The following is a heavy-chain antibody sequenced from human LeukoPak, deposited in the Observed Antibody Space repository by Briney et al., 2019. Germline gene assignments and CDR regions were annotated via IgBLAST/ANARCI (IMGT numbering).Heavy chain of an antibody. CDR3: ARDAGLYYYDSSGYYYPQPPAIDY. D-gene: IGHD3-22*01. J-gene: IGHJ4*02. V-gene: IGHV1-69*06. Sequence: SVKVSCKASGGTFSSYAISWVRQAPGQGLEWMGGIIPIFGTANYAQKFQGRVTITADKSTSTAYMELSSLRSEDTAVYYCARDAGLYYYDSSGYYYPQPPAIDYWGQGTLVTISS. CDR2: IIPIFGTA. CDR1: GGTFSSYA.